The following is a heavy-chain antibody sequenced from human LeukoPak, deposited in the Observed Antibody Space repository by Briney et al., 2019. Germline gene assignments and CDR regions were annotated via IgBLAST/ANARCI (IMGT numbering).Heavy chain of an antibody. J-gene: IGHJ4*02. CDR2: IYYSGST. Sequence: PSETLSLTCTVSGGSISSYYWSWIRQPPGKGLEWTGYIYYSGSTNYNPSLKSRVTISVDTSKNQFSLKLSSVTAADTAVYYCARHPTYYYDSSGYSRGYFDYWGQGTLVTVSS. CDR1: GGSISSYY. CDR3: ARHPTYYYDSSGYSRGYFDY. V-gene: IGHV4-59*08. D-gene: IGHD3-22*01.